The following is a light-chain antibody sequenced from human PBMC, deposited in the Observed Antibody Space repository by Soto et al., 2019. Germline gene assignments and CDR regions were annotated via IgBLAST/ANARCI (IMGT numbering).Light chain of an antibody. CDR1: SSNIGAGYE. J-gene: IGLJ3*02. V-gene: IGLV1-40*01. Sequence: QSVLTQPPSVSGAPGQRVTISCTGTSSNIGAGYEVHWYQQLPGTAPKLLVSGNGNRPSGVPDRMSASKSGTSASLAITGLRAEDEADYYCQTADNSGTFLLFAGGTKLTVL. CDR3: QTADNSGTFLL. CDR2: GNG.